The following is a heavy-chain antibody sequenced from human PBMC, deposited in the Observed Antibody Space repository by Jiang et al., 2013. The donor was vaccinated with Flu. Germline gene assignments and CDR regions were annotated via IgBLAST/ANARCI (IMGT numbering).Heavy chain of an antibody. J-gene: IGHJ4*02. V-gene: IGHV6-1*01. Sequence: SQTLSLTCAISGDSVSSNSAAWNWIRQSPSRDLEWLGRTYYRSKWYNDYAVSVKSRITINPDTSKNQFSLQLNSVTPEDTAVYYCAREGGVQWEWVGGLDYWGQGTLVTVSS. CDR3: AREGGVQWEWVGGLDY. CDR2: TYYRSKWYN. CDR1: GDSVSSNSAA. D-gene: IGHD1-26*01.